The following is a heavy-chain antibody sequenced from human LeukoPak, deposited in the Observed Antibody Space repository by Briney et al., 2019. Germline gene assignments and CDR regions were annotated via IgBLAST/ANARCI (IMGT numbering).Heavy chain of an antibody. Sequence: SETLSLTCTVSGVSISSYYWSWIRQPPGKGLEWIGYIYYSGSTNYNPSLKSRVTISVDTSKNQFSLKLSSVTAADTAEYYCARRAPGVAVAGTAHFDYWGQGTLVTVSS. CDR1: GVSISSYY. J-gene: IGHJ4*02. V-gene: IGHV4-59*08. CDR2: IYYSGST. CDR3: ARRAPGVAVAGTAHFDY. D-gene: IGHD6-19*01.